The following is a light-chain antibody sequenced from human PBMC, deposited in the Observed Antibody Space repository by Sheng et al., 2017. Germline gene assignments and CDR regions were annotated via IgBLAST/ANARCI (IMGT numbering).Light chain of an antibody. CDR1: SAHRTYG. Sequence: QLVLTQSPSASASLGASVKLTCTVSSAHRTYGIAWHQQQPEKGPRYLMKVNSDGSHTKGDGIPDRFSGSSSGTEFYLTISSLLSEDEADYYCQTWGTGIRVFGGGTKLTVL. J-gene: IGLJ3*02. CDR3: QTWGTGIRV. V-gene: IGLV4-69*01. CDR2: VNSDGSH.